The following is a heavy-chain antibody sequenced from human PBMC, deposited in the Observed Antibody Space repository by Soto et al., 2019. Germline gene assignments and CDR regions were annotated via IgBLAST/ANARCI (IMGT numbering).Heavy chain of an antibody. D-gene: IGHD4-17*01. Sequence: SETLSLTCTVSGDSISKYYWNWIRQPAGKGLEWIGRIHSTRSPNYNPSLKSRVTMSVDTSKNQFSLKLNLTSVTAADTAVYYCARSPAYGDYANLDTWCKGTLVTVSS. V-gene: IGHV4-4*07. CDR2: IHSTRSP. CDR1: GDSISKYY. CDR3: ARSPAYGDYANLDT. J-gene: IGHJ5*02.